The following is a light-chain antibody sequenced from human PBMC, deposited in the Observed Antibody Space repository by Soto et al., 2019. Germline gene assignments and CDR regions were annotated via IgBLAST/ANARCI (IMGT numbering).Light chain of an antibody. CDR1: ESIRTW. V-gene: IGKV1-5*01. CDR2: DAS. Sequence: DIQMTQSPSTLSASIGDRVTITCRASESIRTWLAWYQHKPGKAPKFLIYDASSLESGVPSRFSGSGSGTEFTLTISNLQPDDFATYFCQQYNNYPRTSGQGTKVEIK. J-gene: IGKJ1*01. CDR3: QQYNNYPRT.